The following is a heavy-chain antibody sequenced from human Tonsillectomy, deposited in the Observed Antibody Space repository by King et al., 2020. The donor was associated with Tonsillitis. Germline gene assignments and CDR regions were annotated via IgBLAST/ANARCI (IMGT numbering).Heavy chain of an antibody. CDR3: AKASTTYCSGGSCLYYYYVLDV. D-gene: IGHD2-15*01. V-gene: IGHV1-2*02. CDR2: INPKSGGK. CDR1: EYTFPDYY. Sequence: VQLVESGAEVKKPGASVKVSCTASEYTFPDYYMHWVRQAPGQGLEWMGWINPKSGGKNYAQKFKGRVTLSRDTSNSTDYMELSRLRSDDTAVYYCAKASTTYCSGGSCLYYYYVLDVWGQGTTVTVSS. J-gene: IGHJ6*02.